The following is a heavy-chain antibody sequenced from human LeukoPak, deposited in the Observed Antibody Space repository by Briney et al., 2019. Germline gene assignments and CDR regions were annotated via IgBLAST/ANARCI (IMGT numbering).Heavy chain of an antibody. CDR2: INHSGST. J-gene: IGHJ4*02. D-gene: IGHD6-6*01. V-gene: IGHV4-34*01. CDR1: GGSISSYY. Sequence: PSETLSLTCTVSGGSISSYYWSWIRQPPGKGREWIVEINHSGSTNYNPSLKSRVTISVDTSKNQFSLKLSSVTAADTAVYYCARRRTRVYSSSAVFDYWGQGTLVTVSS. CDR3: ARRRTRVYSSSAVFDY.